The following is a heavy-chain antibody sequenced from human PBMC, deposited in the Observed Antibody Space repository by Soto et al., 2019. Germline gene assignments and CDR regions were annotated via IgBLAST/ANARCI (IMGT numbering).Heavy chain of an antibody. J-gene: IGHJ4*02. Sequence: QVQLVQSGAEVKKPGSSVKVSCKASGGTFSSYVISWVRQAPGQGLEWMGGIIPIFGTANYAQKFQGRVTITAEQSTRKAYMGVSSQEPGEPGGYYRARGGRGGECHNDFDHRGQGTLVTVSS. CDR3: ARGGRGGECHNDFDH. D-gene: IGHD3-16*01. V-gene: IGHV1-69*01. CDR1: GGTFSSYV. CDR2: IIPIFGTA.